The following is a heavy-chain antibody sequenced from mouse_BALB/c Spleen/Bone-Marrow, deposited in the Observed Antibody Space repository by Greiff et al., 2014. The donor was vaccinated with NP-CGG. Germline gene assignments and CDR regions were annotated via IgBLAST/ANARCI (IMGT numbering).Heavy chain of an antibody. D-gene: IGHD2-14*01. J-gene: IGHJ3*01. V-gene: IGHV2-3*01. Sequence: VHLVESGPGLVAPSQSLSITCTVSGFSLTSYGVSWVRQPPGKGLEWLGVIWGDGNTNYHSALISRLSISKDNSESQAFLKLNRLQTDDTATYYCAIYYRSSWFAYWGQGTLVTVSA. CDR1: GFSLTSYG. CDR3: AIYYRSSWFAY. CDR2: IWGDGNT.